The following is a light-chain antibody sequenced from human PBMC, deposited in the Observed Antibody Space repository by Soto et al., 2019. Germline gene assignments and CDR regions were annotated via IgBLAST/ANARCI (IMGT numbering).Light chain of an antibody. CDR1: QDISSY. J-gene: IGKJ4*02. V-gene: IGKV1-9*01. Sequence: IQLTQSPSSLSASVGDRVTITCRASQDISSYLAWYQQKPGKAPKLLIYSASTLQSGVPSRFTGNGSETDFTLTISSLHPEEFATCFCQLYNGYPPLTFCGGTKVEIK. CDR3: QLYNGYPPLT. CDR2: SAS.